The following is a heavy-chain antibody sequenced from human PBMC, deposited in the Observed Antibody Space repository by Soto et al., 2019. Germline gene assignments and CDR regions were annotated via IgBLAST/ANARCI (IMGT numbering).Heavy chain of an antibody. V-gene: IGHV3-9*01. D-gene: IGHD2-15*01. CDR1: GSTLDTSA. J-gene: IGHJ4*02. CDR3: VLSSADIVVLPFSIHFPS. CDR2: VSWDRVTV. Sequence: PGGSLRLSCSASGSTLDTSAMHWVREAPGRGLEWVAGVSWDRVTVAYADSVQGRFTISRDHAKNSVDLQMDGLRPDDTALYYCVLSSADIVVLPFSIHFPSWGLGTLVTVSS.